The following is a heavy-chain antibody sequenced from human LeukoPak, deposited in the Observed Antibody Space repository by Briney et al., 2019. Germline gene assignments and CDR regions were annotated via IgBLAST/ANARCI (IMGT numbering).Heavy chain of an antibody. CDR3: ARGYGQFDY. J-gene: IGHJ4*02. CDR1: GFTSDDYA. CDR2: ISGDGGST. D-gene: IGHD2-15*01. V-gene: IGHV3-43*02. Sequence: PGGSLRLSCAASGFTSDDYAMHWVRQGPGKGLEWVSLISGDGGSTYYADSVKGRFTISRDNSKNTLYLQMNSLRAEDTAIYYCARGYGQFDYWGQGTRVTVSS.